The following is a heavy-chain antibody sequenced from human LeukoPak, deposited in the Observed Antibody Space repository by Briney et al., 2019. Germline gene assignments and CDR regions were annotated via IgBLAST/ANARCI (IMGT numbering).Heavy chain of an antibody. CDR2: ISSSGSTI. CDR3: ARDQAGRHSDY. CDR1: GFTFSSYE. D-gene: IGHD6-13*01. J-gene: IGHJ4*02. Sequence: GGSLRLSCAASGFTFSSYEMDWVRQAPGKGLEWVSYISSSGSTIYYADSVKGRFTISRDNAKNSLYLQMNSLRAEDSAVYYCARDQAGRHSDYWGQGTLVTVSS. V-gene: IGHV3-48*03.